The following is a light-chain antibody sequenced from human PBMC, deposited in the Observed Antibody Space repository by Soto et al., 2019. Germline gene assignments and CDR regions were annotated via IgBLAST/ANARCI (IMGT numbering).Light chain of an antibody. Sequence: EIQLTQSPSSLSSSVGERVTLTCRASQSISSYVKWYQQKPGKAPKLLIYAASSLQSGVPSRFSGSGSGTDFTLTISSLQPEDFATYYCQQSYSTPPTFGQGTKVDIK. J-gene: IGKJ1*01. CDR1: QSISSY. V-gene: IGKV1-39*01. CDR3: QQSYSTPPT. CDR2: AAS.